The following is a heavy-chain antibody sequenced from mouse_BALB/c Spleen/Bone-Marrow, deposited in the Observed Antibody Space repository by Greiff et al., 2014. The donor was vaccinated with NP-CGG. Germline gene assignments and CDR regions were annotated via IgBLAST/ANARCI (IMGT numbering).Heavy chain of an antibody. V-gene: IGHV1-4*01. Sequence: QVQLQQSGAELAKPGASVKMSCKDSGFTFTNYRMHWVKQRPGQGLEWIGYINPSTGYTEYNQKFKDKATLTADKSSSTAYMQLSSLTSEDSAVYYCARIYYYGRAYWGQGTTLTVSP. J-gene: IGHJ2*01. CDR3: ARIYYYGRAY. D-gene: IGHD1-1*01. CDR2: INPSTGYT. CDR1: GFTFTNYR.